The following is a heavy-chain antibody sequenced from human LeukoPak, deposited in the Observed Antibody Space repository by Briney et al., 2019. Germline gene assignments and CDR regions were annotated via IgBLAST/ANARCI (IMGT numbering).Heavy chain of an antibody. CDR3: ARDGFITMVRGVMDY. Sequence: GGSLRLSCAASGFTFSSYAMSWVRQAPGKGLEWVSYISSSGSTIYYADSVKGRFTISRDNAKNSLYLQMNSLRAEDTAVYYCARDGFITMVRGVMDYWGQGTLVTVSS. CDR1: GFTFSSYA. CDR2: ISSSGSTI. J-gene: IGHJ4*02. V-gene: IGHV3-48*04. D-gene: IGHD3-10*01.